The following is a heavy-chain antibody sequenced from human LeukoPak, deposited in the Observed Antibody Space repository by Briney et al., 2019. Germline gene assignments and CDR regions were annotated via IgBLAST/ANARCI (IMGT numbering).Heavy chain of an antibody. CDR3: AVGYDGGYDFWSGYKSFDY. CDR1: GFTFSDYY. D-gene: IGHD3-3*01. V-gene: IGHV3-11*01. Sequence: MAGGSLRLSCAASGFTFSDYYMSWIRQAPGKGLEWVSYISSSGSTIYYADSVKGRFNISRDNAKNSLYPQMNSLGAEDTAVYYCAVGYDGGYDFWSGYKSFDYWGQGTLVTVSS. J-gene: IGHJ4*02. CDR2: ISSSGSTI.